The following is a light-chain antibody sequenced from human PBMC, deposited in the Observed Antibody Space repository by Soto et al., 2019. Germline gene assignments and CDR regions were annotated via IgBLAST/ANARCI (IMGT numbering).Light chain of an antibody. J-gene: IGLJ1*01. V-gene: IGLV2-14*01. CDR2: DVS. CDR3: CSYTTSNTRQIV. Sequence: QSALTQPASVSRSPGHSITISCTGTSSDVGGYNYVSWYQQHPGKAPKFMIYDVSNRPSGVSNRFSGSKSGNTASLTISGLQAEDEADYYCCSYTTSNTRQIVFGTGTKVTVL. CDR1: SSDVGGYNY.